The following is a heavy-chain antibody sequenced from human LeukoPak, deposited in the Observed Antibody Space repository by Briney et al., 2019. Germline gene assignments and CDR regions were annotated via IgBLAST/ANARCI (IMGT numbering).Heavy chain of an antibody. CDR2: INPSGGST. D-gene: IGHD3-16*01. CDR3: ARFDSFGGSFDP. J-gene: IGHJ5*02. V-gene: IGHV1-46*01. CDR1: GYTFTSYY. Sequence: GASVKVSCKASGYTFTSYYMHWVRQAPGQGLEWMGIINPSGGSTSYAQKFQGRVTITTDESTSTAYMALSSLRSEDTAVYYCARFDSFGGSFDPWGQGTLVTVSS.